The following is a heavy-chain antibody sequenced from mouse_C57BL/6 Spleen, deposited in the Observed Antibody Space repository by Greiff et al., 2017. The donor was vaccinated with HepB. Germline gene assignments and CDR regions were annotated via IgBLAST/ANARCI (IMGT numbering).Heavy chain of an antibody. J-gene: IGHJ3*01. D-gene: IGHD1-1*01. CDR2: IDPSDSET. CDR3: ARRYYGSSHWFAY. V-gene: IGHV1-52*01. Sequence: VQLQQPGAELVRPGSSVKLSCKASGYTFTSYWMHWVKQRPIQGLEWIGNIDPSDSETHYNQKFKDKATLTVDKSSSTAYMQLSSLTSEDSAVYDCARRYYGSSHWFAYWGQGTLVTVSA. CDR1: GYTFTSYW.